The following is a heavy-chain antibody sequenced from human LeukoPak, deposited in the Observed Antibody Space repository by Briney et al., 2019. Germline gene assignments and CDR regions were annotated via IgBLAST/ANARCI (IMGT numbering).Heavy chain of an antibody. D-gene: IGHD3-10*01. V-gene: IGHV3-30*02. J-gene: IGHJ6*03. CDR2: IQYDGSNK. CDR1: GFTFSSYG. CDR3: VKVGYGSGSFDYYMDV. Sequence: GGSLRLSCAASGFTFSSYGMHWVRQAPGKGLEWVAFIQYDGSNKYYADSVKGRFTISRDNSKNTLYLQMNSLRAEDTAVYYCVKVGYGSGSFDYYMDVWGKGTTVTISS.